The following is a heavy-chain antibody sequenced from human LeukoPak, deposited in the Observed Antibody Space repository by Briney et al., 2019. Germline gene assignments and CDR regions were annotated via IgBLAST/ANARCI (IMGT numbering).Heavy chain of an antibody. CDR1: GGTFSSYA. CDR2: IIPIFGTA. D-gene: IGHD1-26*01. CDR3: ARDSGSYEYYYYMDV. J-gene: IGHJ6*03. Sequence: ASVKVSCKASGGTFSSYAISWVRQAPGQGLEWMGGIIPIFGTANYAQKFQGRVTITTDESTSTAYMELSSLRSEDTAVYYCARDSGSYEYYYYMDVWGKGTTVTVSS. V-gene: IGHV1-69*05.